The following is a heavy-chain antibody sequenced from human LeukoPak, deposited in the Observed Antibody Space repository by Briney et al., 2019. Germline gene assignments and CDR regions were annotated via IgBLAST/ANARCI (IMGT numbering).Heavy chain of an antibody. Sequence: GASVKVSCKASGYTFTSYGISWVRQAPGQGLEWMGWISAYNGNTNYAQKLQGRVTMTTDTSTSTAYMELRSLRSDDTAVYYCARASGYSYDQLPNWFDPWGQGTLVTVSS. CDR3: ARASGYSYDQLPNWFDP. D-gene: IGHD5-18*01. CDR1: GYTFTSYG. CDR2: ISAYNGNT. V-gene: IGHV1-18*01. J-gene: IGHJ5*02.